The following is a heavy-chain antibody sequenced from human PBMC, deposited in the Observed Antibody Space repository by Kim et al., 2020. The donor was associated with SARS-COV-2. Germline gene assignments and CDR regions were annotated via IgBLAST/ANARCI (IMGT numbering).Heavy chain of an antibody. Sequence: ASVKVSCKASGYTFTSYGISWVRQAPGQGLEWMGWISAYNGNTDYAQRLQGRVTMTTDTSTSTAYMELRSLRSDDTAVYYCASLHQGPIGLPPGTLLQEHLWG. J-gene: IGHJ6*01. CDR1: GYTFTSYG. CDR3: ASLHQGPIGLPPGTLLQEHL. V-gene: IGHV1-18*04. CDR2: ISAYNGNT.